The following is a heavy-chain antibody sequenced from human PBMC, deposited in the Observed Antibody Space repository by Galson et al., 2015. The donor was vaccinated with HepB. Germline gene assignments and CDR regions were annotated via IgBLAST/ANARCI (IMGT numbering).Heavy chain of an antibody. CDR2: ISYDGSNK. CDR1: GFTFSSYG. CDR3: AKDPSFRDFWSGSYFDY. Sequence: SLRLSCAASGFTFSSYGMHWVRQAPGKGLEWVAVISYDGSNKYYADSVKGRFTISRDNSKNTLYLQMNSLRAEDTAVYYCAKDPSFRDFWSGSYFDYWGQGTLVTVSS. V-gene: IGHV3-30*18. D-gene: IGHD3-3*01. J-gene: IGHJ4*02.